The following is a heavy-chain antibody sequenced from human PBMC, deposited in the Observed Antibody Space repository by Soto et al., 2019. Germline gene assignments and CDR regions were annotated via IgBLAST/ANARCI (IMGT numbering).Heavy chain of an antibody. CDR2: IKQDGSEK. J-gene: IGHJ4*02. D-gene: IGHD6-19*01. Sequence: GGSLRLSCAASGFTFSSYWMSWVRQAPGKGLEWVANIKQDGSEKYYVDSVKGRFTISRDNAKNSLYLQMNSLRAEGTAVYYCARVKSSGSFDYCGQGTLVTVSS. CDR3: ARVKSSGSFDY. CDR1: GFTFSSYW. V-gene: IGHV3-7*03.